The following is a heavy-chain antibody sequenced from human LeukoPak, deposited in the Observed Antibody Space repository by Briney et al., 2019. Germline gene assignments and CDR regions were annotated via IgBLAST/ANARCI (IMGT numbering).Heavy chain of an antibody. V-gene: IGHV3-21*01. CDR3: ARTQSGSYGFDY. D-gene: IGHD1-26*01. J-gene: IGHJ4*02. CDR1: GFTFGTYS. CDR2: ISSSSSYI. Sequence: GGSLRLSCAASGFTFGTYSMNWVRQAPGKGLEWVSSISSSSSYIYYADSVKGRFTISRDNAKNSLYLQMNSLRAEDTAVYYCARTQSGSYGFDYWGQGTLVTVSS.